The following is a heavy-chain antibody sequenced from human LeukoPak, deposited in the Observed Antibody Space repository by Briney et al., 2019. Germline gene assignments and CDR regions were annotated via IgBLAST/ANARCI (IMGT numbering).Heavy chain of an antibody. V-gene: IGHV4-59*12. CDR3: ARGSVQLWSTSAMDV. CDR2: IYYSGST. CDR1: GGSISSYY. D-gene: IGHD5-18*01. Sequence: PSETLSLTCTVSGGSISSYYWSWIRQPPGKGLEWIGYIYYSGSTNYNPSLKSRVTIPVDTSKNQFSLKLSSVTAADTAVYYCARGSVQLWSTSAMDVWGQGTTVTVSS. J-gene: IGHJ6*02.